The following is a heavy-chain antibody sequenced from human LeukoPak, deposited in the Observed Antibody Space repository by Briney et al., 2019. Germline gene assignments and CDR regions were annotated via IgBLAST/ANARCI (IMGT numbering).Heavy chain of an antibody. D-gene: IGHD2-2*01. V-gene: IGHV3-73*01. Sequence: PGGSLRLSCAASGFTFSGSAMHWVRQASGKGLEWVGCIRSKANSYATAYAASVKGRFTISRDDSKNTAYLQMNSLKTEDTAVYYCTRHVPLGYCSSTSCYAFDYWGQGTLVTVSS. CDR2: IRSKANSYAT. J-gene: IGHJ4*02. CDR3: TRHVPLGYCSSTSCYAFDY. CDR1: GFTFSGSA.